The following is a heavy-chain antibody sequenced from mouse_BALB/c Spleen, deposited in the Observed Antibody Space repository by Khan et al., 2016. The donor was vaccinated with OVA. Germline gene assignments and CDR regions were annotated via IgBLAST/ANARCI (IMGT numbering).Heavy chain of an antibody. Sequence: QVQLKESGPGLVAPSQSLSITCTVSGFSLTSYGVNWVRQPPGKGLEWLGVIWAGGSTNYNSALMSRLSISKDNSKSQVFLKMNRLQTYDTAMYYCARFYDPYDAMDYWGQGTSVTVSS. CDR3: ARFYDPYDAMDY. CDR2: IWAGGST. J-gene: IGHJ4*01. V-gene: IGHV2-9*02. D-gene: IGHD2-3*01. CDR1: GFSLTSYG.